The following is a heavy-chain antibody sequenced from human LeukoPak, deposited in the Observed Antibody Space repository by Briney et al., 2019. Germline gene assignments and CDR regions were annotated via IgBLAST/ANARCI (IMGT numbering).Heavy chain of an antibody. D-gene: IGHD5-12*01. J-gene: IGHJ3*02. CDR1: GGSISSYY. Sequence: PSETLSLTCTVSGGSISSYYWSWIRQPPGKGLEYIGYIHYSGSTNYSPSLKSRVTISVDTSNKQFSLKLSSVTAADTAVYYCARHESGYVAAHAFDIWGQGTLVTVSS. V-gene: IGHV4-59*08. CDR2: IHYSGST. CDR3: ARHESGYVAAHAFDI.